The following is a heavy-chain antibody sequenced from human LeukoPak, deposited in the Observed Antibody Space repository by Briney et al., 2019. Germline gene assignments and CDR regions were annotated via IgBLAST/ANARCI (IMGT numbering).Heavy chain of an antibody. CDR1: GFTFSSYS. CDR2: ISSSSSTI. D-gene: IGHD6-19*01. CDR3: ARDRITVAATETSFDY. Sequence: PGGSLRLSCAASGFTFSSYSMNWVRQAPGKGLEWVSYISSSSSTIYYADSVKGRFTISRGNAKNSLYLQMNSLRAEDTAVYYCARDRITVAATETSFDYWGQGTLVTVSS. V-gene: IGHV3-48*04. J-gene: IGHJ4*02.